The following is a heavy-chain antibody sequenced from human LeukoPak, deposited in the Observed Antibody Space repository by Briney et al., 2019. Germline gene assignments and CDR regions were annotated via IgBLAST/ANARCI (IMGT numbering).Heavy chain of an antibody. CDR1: GFSHSTSGVG. D-gene: IGHD2-15*01. J-gene: IGHJ4*02. V-gene: IGHV2-5*01. Sequence: SGPTLVKPTQTLTLTCTFSGFSHSTSGVGVGWIRQPPGKALEWLALIYWNDDKRYSPSLKSRLTITKDTSKNQVVLTMTNMDPVDTATYYCAHRHRMPHFDYWGQGTLVTVSS. CDR2: IYWNDDK. CDR3: AHRHRMPHFDY.